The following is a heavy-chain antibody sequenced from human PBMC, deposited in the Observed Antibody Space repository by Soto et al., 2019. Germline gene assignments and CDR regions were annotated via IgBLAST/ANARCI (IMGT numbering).Heavy chain of an antibody. D-gene: IGHD3-16*01. CDR3: VKYTVTEDLGES. J-gene: IGHJ5*02. CDR1: GFTFSSYA. Sequence: EVQLLESGGDVVRPGGSLRLSCAASGFTFSSYAMGWVRQAPGKGLEWVAGVSRAGTYTFYADSVRCRFSISRYNSRDTVDLYMNALRGDDTAVYFCVKYTVTEDLGESWGQGTLVSVSS. CDR2: VSRAGTYT. V-gene: IGHV3-23*01.